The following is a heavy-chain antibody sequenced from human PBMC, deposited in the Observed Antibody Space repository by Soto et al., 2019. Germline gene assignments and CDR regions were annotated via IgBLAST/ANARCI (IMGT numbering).Heavy chain of an antibody. J-gene: IGHJ6*03. CDR1: GYTFTSYA. D-gene: IGHD3-3*01. V-gene: IGHV1-3*01. CDR2: INAGNGNT. Sequence: ASVKVSCKASGYTFTSYAMHWVRQAPGQRLEWMGWINAGNGNTKYSQKFQGRVTITRDTSASTAYMELSSLRSEDTAVYYCARVGRFLEWFRALDYYYMDVWGKGTTVTVSS. CDR3: ARVGRFLEWFRALDYYYMDV.